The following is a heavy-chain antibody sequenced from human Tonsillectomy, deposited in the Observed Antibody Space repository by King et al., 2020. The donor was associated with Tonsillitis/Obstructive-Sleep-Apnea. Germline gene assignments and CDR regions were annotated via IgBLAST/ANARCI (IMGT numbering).Heavy chain of an antibody. J-gene: IGHJ6*02. D-gene: IGHD5-18*01. Sequence: VQLVESGGGLVQPGRSLRLSCTASGFTFGDYAMSWVRQAPGKGPEWVGFIRSKAYGGTTDYAASVKGRFTISRDDSKSIAYLQMNTLKAEDTAVYYCTIDYVGYSYGSYGMDVWGQGTTVTVSS. V-gene: IGHV3-49*04. CDR1: GFTFGDYA. CDR3: TIDYVGYSYGSYGMDV. CDR2: IRSKAYGGTT.